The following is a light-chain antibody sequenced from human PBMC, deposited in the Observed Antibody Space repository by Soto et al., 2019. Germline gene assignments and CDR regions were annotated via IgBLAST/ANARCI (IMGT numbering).Light chain of an antibody. V-gene: IGLV1-36*01. J-gene: IGLJ3*02. CDR3: AAWDDSLNGPG. CDR2: YDD. CDR1: SSNIGNNA. Sequence: QSVLTQPPSVSEAPRQRVTISCSGSSSNIGNNAVNWYQQLPGKAPRLLIYYDDLRPSGVSYRFSGSKSGTSASLAISGLQSEDEADYYCAAWDDSLNGPGFGGGTKLTVL.